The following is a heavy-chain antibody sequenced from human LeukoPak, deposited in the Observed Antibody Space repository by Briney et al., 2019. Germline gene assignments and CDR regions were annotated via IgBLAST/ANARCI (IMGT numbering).Heavy chain of an antibody. V-gene: IGHV4-59*01. CDR2: IYYSGST. CDR3: ASSPLISSGWLGHDY. CDR1: GDSISGYY. Sequence: SETLSLTCTVSGDSISGYYWSWIRQPPGKGLEWIGYIYYSGSTNYNPSLKSRVTISVDTSKNQFSLKLNSVTAADTAVYYCASSPLISSGWLGHDYWGQGILVTVSS. J-gene: IGHJ4*02. D-gene: IGHD6-19*01.